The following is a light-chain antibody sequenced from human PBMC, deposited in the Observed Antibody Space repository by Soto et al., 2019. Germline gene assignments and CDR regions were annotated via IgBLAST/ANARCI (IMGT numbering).Light chain of an antibody. J-gene: IGLJ1*01. CDR1: SSDVGGYNY. Sequence: QSALTQPRSVSGSPGQSVTISCTGTSSDVGGYNYVSWYQQHPGKAPKLMIYDVSKQPSGVPDRFSGSKSGNTASLTSSGLQADDEADYYCCSYAGSNYVFGTGTKLTVL. CDR2: DVS. V-gene: IGLV2-11*01. CDR3: CSYAGSNYV.